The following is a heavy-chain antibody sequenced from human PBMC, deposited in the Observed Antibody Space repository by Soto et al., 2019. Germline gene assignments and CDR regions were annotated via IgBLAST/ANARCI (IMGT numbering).Heavy chain of an antibody. J-gene: IGHJ2*01. Sequence: QVQLVQSGADVKKPGTSVKVSGKAAGYSFTTYCMYWVRQAPGQGLEWMGMINPRTGNTRYAQKVQDRVALTRDTSTTTVYMELSTLISDDTAFYYCTREGGLLTAIWHYDVGGPGTLVTVSS. D-gene: IGHD2-15*01. CDR3: TREGGLLTAIWHYDV. CDR1: GYSFTTYC. CDR2: INPRTGNT. V-gene: IGHV1-46*01.